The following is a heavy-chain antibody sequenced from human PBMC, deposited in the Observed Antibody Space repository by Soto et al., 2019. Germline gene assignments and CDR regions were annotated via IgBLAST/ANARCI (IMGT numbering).Heavy chain of an antibody. V-gene: IGHV4-4*07. CDR3: VRDGTKNLRDRFEP. D-gene: IGHD1-26*01. CDR1: GASLSRYY. Sequence: LVPLSLTCNVSGASLSRYYWSWIRQPPGKGLEWIGRIYATGDTDYNPSLKSRISMSVDMSKKQFSLTLRSVTAADTAIYYCVRDGTKNLRDRFEPWGRGILVTVSS. CDR2: IYATGDT. J-gene: IGHJ5*02.